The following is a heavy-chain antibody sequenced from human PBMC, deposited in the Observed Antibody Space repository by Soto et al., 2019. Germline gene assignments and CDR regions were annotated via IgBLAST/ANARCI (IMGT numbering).Heavy chain of an antibody. V-gene: IGHV4-34*01. J-gene: IGHJ4*02. CDR2: INHSGST. CDR3: TDMLGQWLPRD. CDR1: GGSFSGYY. Sequence: KPSETLSLTCAVYGGSFSGYYWTWIRQPPGTGLEWIGEINHSGSTNYNPSLKSRVTISVDTSRNQFSMKLNSVTAADTAVYYCTDMLGQWLPRDWGQGTVVTVSS. D-gene: IGHD6-19*01.